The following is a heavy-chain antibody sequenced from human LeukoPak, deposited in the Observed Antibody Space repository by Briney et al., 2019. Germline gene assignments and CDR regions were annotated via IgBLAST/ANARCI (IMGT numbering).Heavy chain of an antibody. D-gene: IGHD1-26*01. CDR2: IRSKANSYAT. Sequence: GGSLRLSCAASGFTFSGSAMHWVRQASGKGLEWVGRIRSKANSYATAYAASVKGRFTISRDDSKNTAYLQMNSLKTEDTAVYYCTRHERSGSYPLDYWGQGTLVTVSS. CDR1: GFTFSGSA. V-gene: IGHV3-73*01. J-gene: IGHJ4*02. CDR3: TRHERSGSYPLDY.